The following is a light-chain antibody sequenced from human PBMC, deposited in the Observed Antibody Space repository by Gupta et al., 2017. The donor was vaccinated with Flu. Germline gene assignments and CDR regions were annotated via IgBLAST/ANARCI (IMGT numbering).Light chain of an antibody. CDR2: DDD. CDR3: QLGDSSSGHV. CDR1: NIGSKS. V-gene: IGLV3-21*02. Sequence: SYVLTQPPSVSVAPGQTATISCGGNNIGSKSVHWYQLKPGQAPVLVVYDDDDRPSGIPERFSGSNTGDTATLTISRVEAGDEADYACQLGDSSSGHVFGTGTKVTVL. J-gene: IGLJ1*01.